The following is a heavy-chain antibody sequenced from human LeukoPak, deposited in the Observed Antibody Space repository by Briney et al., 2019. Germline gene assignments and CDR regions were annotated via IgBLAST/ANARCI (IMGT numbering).Heavy chain of an antibody. D-gene: IGHD1-26*01. Sequence: GGSLRLSCAASGFSFSSYNINWVRQTPGKGLEWLSSITSSSTYTFYEDSVKGRFTISRDNASNSLYLQMNSLRAEDTAVYYCARDPYSGTYGDTYYYYMDVWGKGTTVTISS. V-gene: IGHV3-21*01. CDR2: ITSSSTYT. CDR1: GFSFSSYN. J-gene: IGHJ6*03. CDR3: ARDPYSGTYGDTYYYYMDV.